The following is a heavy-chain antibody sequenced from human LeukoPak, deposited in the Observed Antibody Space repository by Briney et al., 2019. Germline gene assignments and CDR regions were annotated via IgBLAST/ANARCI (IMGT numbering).Heavy chain of an antibody. CDR2: VTWNSGSI. Sequence: PGGSLRLSCEASGFSFDDHGMTWVRQAPGKGLEWVSGVTWNSGSIGYADSVKGRFTLSRDNSKNMFFLQMNFLTVEDTAIYYCAREATWGQWYFDHWGQGTPVIVSS. CDR1: GFSFDDHG. CDR3: AREATWGQWYFDH. D-gene: IGHD6-19*01. J-gene: IGHJ4*02. V-gene: IGHV3-20*04.